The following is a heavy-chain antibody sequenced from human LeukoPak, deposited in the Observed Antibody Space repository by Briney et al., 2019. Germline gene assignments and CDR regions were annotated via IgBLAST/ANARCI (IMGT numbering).Heavy chain of an antibody. V-gene: IGHV3-74*01. D-gene: IGHD3-16*01. J-gene: IGHJ4*02. Sequence: GGSLRLSCAASGFTFSRYWMHWVRQAPGKGLVWVSRLNSNGSSTTYADSVKGRFTISRDNAKNTLYLQMNSLRAEDTAVYYCEIWGGYYFDYWGQGTLVTVSS. CDR1: GFTFSRYW. CDR3: EIWGGYYFDY. CDR2: LNSNGSST.